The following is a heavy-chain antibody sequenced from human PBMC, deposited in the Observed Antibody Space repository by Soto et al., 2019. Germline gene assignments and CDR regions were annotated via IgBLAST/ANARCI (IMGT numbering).Heavy chain of an antibody. CDR1: GYTLTELS. Sequence: EASVKVSCKVSGYTLTELSMHWVRQAPGKGLEWMGGFDPEDGETIYAQKFQGRVTMTEDTSTDTAYMELSSLRSEDTAVYYCATSLLKGSSGYYNDAFDIWGQGTMVTVSS. D-gene: IGHD3-22*01. CDR2: FDPEDGET. V-gene: IGHV1-24*01. CDR3: ATSLLKGSSGYYNDAFDI. J-gene: IGHJ3*02.